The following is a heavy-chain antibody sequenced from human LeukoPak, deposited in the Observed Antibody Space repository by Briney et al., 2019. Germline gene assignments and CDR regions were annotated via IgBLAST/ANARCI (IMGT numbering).Heavy chain of an antibody. V-gene: IGHV4-61*02. Sequence: SETLSLTCTVSGGSISSGSYYWSWIRQPAGKGLEWIGRIYTSGSTNYNPSLKSRVTISVDTSKNQFSLKLSSVTAADTAVYYCARVGITGTYNFDYWGQGTLVTVSS. J-gene: IGHJ4*02. CDR3: ARVGITGTYNFDY. D-gene: IGHD1-20*01. CDR1: GGSISSGSYY. CDR2: IYTSGST.